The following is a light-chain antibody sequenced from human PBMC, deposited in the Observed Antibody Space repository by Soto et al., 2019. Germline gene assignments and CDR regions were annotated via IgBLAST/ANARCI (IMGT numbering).Light chain of an antibody. J-gene: IGLJ2*01. Sequence: QLVLTQPPSVSGAPGQGVTISCTGSSSNIGAGYDVHWYQQLPGTAPKLLIYGNSNRPSGVPDRFSGSKSGTSASLAITGLQAEDEADYYCQSYDSSLSGVLFGGGTKVTVL. CDR2: GNS. CDR1: SSNIGAGYD. CDR3: QSYDSSLSGVL. V-gene: IGLV1-40*01.